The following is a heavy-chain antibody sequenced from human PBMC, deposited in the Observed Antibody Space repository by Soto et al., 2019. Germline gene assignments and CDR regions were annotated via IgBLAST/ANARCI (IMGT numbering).Heavy chain of an antibody. J-gene: IGHJ5*01. CDR3: ARDSQLYSSSWYNWFDP. CDR1: GGSISSYY. Sequence: SETLSLTCTVSGGSISSYYWSWIRQPPGKGLEWIGYIYYSGSTNYNPSLKSRVTISVDTSKNQLSLKLSSVTAADTAVYYCARDSQLYSSSWYNWFDPWGQGTLVTVSS. V-gene: IGHV4-59*01. CDR2: IYYSGST. D-gene: IGHD6-13*01.